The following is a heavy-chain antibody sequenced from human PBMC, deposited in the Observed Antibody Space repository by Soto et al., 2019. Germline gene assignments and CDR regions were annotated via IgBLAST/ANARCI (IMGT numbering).Heavy chain of an antibody. CDR2: IKSKTDGGTT. Sequence: EVQLVESGGGLVKPGGSLRLSCAAFGFTFNNAWMSWVRQAPGKGLQWVGRIKSKTDGGTTDYAAPVKGRFTISRDDSKNTLYLQMNSLKTADTAVYYCTTIAHIAAAGSFDYWGQGTRVTVSS. V-gene: IGHV3-15*01. CDR1: GFTFNNAW. J-gene: IGHJ4*02. CDR3: TTIAHIAAAGSFDY. D-gene: IGHD6-13*01.